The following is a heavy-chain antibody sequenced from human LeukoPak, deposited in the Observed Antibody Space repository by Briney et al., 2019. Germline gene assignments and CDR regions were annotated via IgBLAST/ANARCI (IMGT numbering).Heavy chain of an antibody. Sequence: GGSLRLSCAASGFIFSSYAMHWVRQAPGKGLEYVSAISSNGGSTYYANSVKGRFTISRDNSKNTLYLQVGSLRAEDMAVYYCARGFPSPDKRPCWGQGTLVTVSS. CDR3: ARGFPSPDKRPC. J-gene: IGHJ4*02. D-gene: IGHD3-10*01. CDR1: GFIFSSYA. CDR2: ISSNGGST. V-gene: IGHV3-64*01.